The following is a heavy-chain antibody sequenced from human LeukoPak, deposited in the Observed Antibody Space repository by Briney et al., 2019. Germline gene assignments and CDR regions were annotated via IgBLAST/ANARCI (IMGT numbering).Heavy chain of an antibody. V-gene: IGHV3-23*01. Sequence: GGSLRLSCAASGFTFSNYAMNWVRQVPGKGLEWVSAINGRGGSTYYADSVKGRFTISRDNSKNTLSLQMNSLRVEDTATYYCAKGPGRAYYESGDYYKKWGQGTLVTVSS. D-gene: IGHD3-10*01. CDR2: INGRGGST. J-gene: IGHJ1*01. CDR3: AKGPGRAYYESGDYYKK. CDR1: GFTFSNYA.